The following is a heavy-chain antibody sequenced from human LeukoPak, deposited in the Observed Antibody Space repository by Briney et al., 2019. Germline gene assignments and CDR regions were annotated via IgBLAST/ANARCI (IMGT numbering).Heavy chain of an antibody. D-gene: IGHD3-10*01. CDR2: ISSGSGTI. CDR3: ASLSMVRGVTPNDYYYGMDV. CDR1: GFTFSRYY. J-gene: IGHJ6*02. V-gene: IGHV3-48*02. Sequence: PGGSLRLSCAASGFTFSRYYMNWVRQPPGKGLEWVSYISSGSGTIYYADSVKGRFTISRDNAKNSLYLQMNSLRDEDTAVYSCASLSMVRGVTPNDYYYGMDVWGQGTTVTVSS.